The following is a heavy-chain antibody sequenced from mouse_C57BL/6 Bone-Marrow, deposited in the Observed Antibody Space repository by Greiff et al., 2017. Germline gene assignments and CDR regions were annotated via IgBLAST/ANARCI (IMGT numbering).Heavy chain of an antibody. CDR3: ARGGYGSSYLYAMDY. Sequence: QVQLKESGPELVKPGASVKISCKASGYTFTDYYINWVKQRPGQGLEWIGWIFPGSGSTYYNEKFKGKATLTVDKSSSTAYMLLSSLTSEDSAVYFCARGGYGSSYLYAMDYWGQGTSVTVSS. D-gene: IGHD1-1*01. V-gene: IGHV1-75*01. J-gene: IGHJ4*01. CDR1: GYTFTDYY. CDR2: IFPGSGST.